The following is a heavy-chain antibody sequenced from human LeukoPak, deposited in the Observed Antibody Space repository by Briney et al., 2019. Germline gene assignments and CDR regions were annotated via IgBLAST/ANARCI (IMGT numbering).Heavy chain of an antibody. CDR1: GLFFSDVW. Sequence: GGSLRLSCAGTGLFFSDVWMNWFRQAPGKGLEWVANIEKDGSENNYVDSVKGRFTISRDNAKNSLHLEMNSLRGEDTAVYYCAAGYGWLTDFWGQGTLVTVSS. D-gene: IGHD2-8*02. J-gene: IGHJ4*02. CDR2: IEKDGSEN. V-gene: IGHV3-7*01. CDR3: AAGYGWLTDF.